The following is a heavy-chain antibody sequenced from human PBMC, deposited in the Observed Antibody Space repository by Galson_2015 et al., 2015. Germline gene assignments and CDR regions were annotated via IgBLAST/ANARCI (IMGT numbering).Heavy chain of an antibody. D-gene: IGHD2-15*01. CDR3: ARLAYCSGGSCSYHGMDV. CDR2: ISVYNDNT. Sequence: SVKVSRKASGYTFTSYGISWVRQAPGQGLEWMGWISVYNDNTNSAQKLQGRVTMTTDTFTSTAYMELRSLRSDDTAVYYCARLAYCSGGSCSYHGMDVWGQGTTVTVSS. J-gene: IGHJ6*02. CDR1: GYTFTSYG. V-gene: IGHV1-18*01.